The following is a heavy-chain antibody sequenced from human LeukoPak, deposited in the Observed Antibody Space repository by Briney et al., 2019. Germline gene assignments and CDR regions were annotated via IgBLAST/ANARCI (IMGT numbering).Heavy chain of an antibody. Sequence: PGGSLRLSCAASWFTGSNDNMNSVRQAPGGGLEWVSIIYSGGSTYYADSVKGRFTISRDNSKNTPYLQMNSLRADDTAVYYWARGPHWLVLVDYWGQGTLVTVSS. CDR2: IYSGGST. D-gene: IGHD6-19*01. CDR3: ARGPHWLVLVDY. CDR1: WFTGSNDN. V-gene: IGHV3-53*01. J-gene: IGHJ4*02.